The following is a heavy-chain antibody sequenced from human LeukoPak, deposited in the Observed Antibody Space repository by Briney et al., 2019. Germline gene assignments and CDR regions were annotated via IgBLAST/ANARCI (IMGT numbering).Heavy chain of an antibody. Sequence: PGGSLRLSCAASGFTFNIYEMNWVRQAPGKGLEWVSYISSSGSPIYYADSVKGRFSISRDNAKNSLYLQMNSVRAEDTAVYYCARRARYYYGSGFYDEWGQGTLVTVSS. J-gene: IGHJ4*02. CDR3: ARRARYYYGSGFYDE. V-gene: IGHV3-48*03. CDR1: GFTFNIYE. D-gene: IGHD3-10*01. CDR2: ISSSGSPI.